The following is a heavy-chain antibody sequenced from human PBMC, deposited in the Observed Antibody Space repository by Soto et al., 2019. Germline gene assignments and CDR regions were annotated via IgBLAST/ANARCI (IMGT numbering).Heavy chain of an antibody. CDR3: TTGKNFAAYYYYYYMDV. CDR1: GFTFSNAW. V-gene: IGHV3-15*01. J-gene: IGHJ6*03. D-gene: IGHD1-7*01. CDR2: IKSKTDGGTT. Sequence: PGGSLRLSCAASGFTFSNAWMSWVRQAPGKGLEWVGRIKSKTDGGTTDYAAPVKGRFTISRDDSKNTLYLQMNSLKTEDTAVYYCTTGKNFAAYYYYYYMDVWGKGTTVTVSS.